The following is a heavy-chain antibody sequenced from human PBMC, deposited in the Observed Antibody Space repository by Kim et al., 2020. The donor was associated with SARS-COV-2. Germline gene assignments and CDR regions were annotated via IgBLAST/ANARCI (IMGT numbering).Heavy chain of an antibody. CDR2: IIPIFGTA. Sequence: SVKVSCKASGGTFSSYAISWVRQAPGQGLEWMGGIIPIFGTANYAQKFQGRVTITADESTSTAYMELSSLRSEDTAVYYCATLGAQWPEAYYYYYGMDVWGQGTTVTVSS. CDR1: GGTFSSYA. J-gene: IGHJ6*02. D-gene: IGHD6-19*01. V-gene: IGHV1-69*13. CDR3: ATLGAQWPEAYYYYYGMDV.